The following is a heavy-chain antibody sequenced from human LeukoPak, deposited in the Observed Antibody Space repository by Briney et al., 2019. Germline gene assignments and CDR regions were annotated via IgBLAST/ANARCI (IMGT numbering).Heavy chain of an antibody. CDR2: IYYSGST. CDR3: ARDPSNLMTFDY. V-gene: IGHV4-59*12. Sequence: SETLSLTCTVSGGSISSYYWSWIRQPPGKGLEWIGYIYYSGSTNYNPSLKSRVTISVDTSKNQFSLQLNSVTPEDTAVYYCARDPSNLMTFDYWGQGTLVTVSS. CDR1: GGSISSYY. D-gene: IGHD2-8*01. J-gene: IGHJ4*02.